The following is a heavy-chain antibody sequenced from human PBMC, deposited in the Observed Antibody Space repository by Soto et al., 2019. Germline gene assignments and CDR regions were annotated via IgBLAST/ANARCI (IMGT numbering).Heavy chain of an antibody. Sequence: QITLKESGPTLVEPTQTLTLTCTFSGFLFSSSGVGVGWIRQPPGKALEWLAFTYWDDENRYNPSLKSRLTVFNDTTDTLAGILLTNMDPVDTATYYCAHRRGGYNWDDGYFDFWGQGILVTVSS. D-gene: IGHD1-20*01. CDR1: GFLFSSSGVG. V-gene: IGHV2-5*02. CDR2: TYWDDEN. J-gene: IGHJ4*02. CDR3: AHRRGGYNWDDGYFDF.